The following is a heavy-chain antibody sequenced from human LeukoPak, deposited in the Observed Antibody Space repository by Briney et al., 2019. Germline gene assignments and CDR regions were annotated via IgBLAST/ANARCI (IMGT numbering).Heavy chain of an antibody. D-gene: IGHD6-19*01. J-gene: IGHJ3*02. CDR3: ARSQWLALDAFDI. V-gene: IGHV3-7*01. Sequence: GGSLRLSCAASGFIFSNYWMSWVRQAPGKGLEWVANIKQDGSEKYYVDSVKGRFTISRDNAKNSVYLQMNSLRAEDTAVYYCARSQWLALDAFDIWGQGTMVTVSS. CDR2: IKQDGSEK. CDR1: GFIFSNYW.